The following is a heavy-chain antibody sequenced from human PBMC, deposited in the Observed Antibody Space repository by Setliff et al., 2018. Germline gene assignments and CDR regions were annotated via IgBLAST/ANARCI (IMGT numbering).Heavy chain of an antibody. D-gene: IGHD2-8*01. CDR1: GYTFINFG. Sequence: ASVKVSCKASGYTFINFGISWVRQAPGQGLEWVGWISPYTGNTYYAPRLQDRVTLTADTSTNTAYMVLRSLISDDTAVYYCSRLVRFCTRTTCQRLSGDDFWGQGTLVTVSS. V-gene: IGHV1-18*01. J-gene: IGHJ4*02. CDR3: SRLVRFCTRTTCQRLSGDDF. CDR2: ISPYTGNT.